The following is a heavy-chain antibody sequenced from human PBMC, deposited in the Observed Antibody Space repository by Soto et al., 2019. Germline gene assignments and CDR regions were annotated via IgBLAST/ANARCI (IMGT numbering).Heavy chain of an antibody. V-gene: IGHV4-59*01. CDR3: ARVRNWNDAGGSRDAFDI. CDR2: IYYSGST. J-gene: IGHJ3*02. Sequence: PSETLSLTCTVSGGSISSYYWSWIRQPPGKGLEWIGYIYYSGSTNYNPSLKSRVTISVDTSKNQFSLKLSSVTAADTAVYYCARVRNWNDAGGSRDAFDIWGQGTMVTVSS. CDR1: GGSISSYY. D-gene: IGHD1-1*01.